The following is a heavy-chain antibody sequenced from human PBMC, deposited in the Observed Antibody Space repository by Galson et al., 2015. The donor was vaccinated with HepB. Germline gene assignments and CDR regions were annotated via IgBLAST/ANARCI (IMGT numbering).Heavy chain of an antibody. CDR1: GYTFTTYS. CDR2: ISTYNGDA. CDR3: ARARRDCNGPTCVNLDI. J-gene: IGHJ3*02. D-gene: IGHD2-2*01. Sequence: SVKVSCKGSGYTFTTYSITWVRQAPGQGLEWMGWISTYNGDAKYGQKFQGRVTMTTDTFTRTAYMELRSLRSDDTALYYCARARRDCNGPTCVNLDIWGQGTMVTVSS. V-gene: IGHV1-18*04.